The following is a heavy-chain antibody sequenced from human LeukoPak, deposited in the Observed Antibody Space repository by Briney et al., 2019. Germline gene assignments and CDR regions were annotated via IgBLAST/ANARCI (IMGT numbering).Heavy chain of an antibody. D-gene: IGHD3-16*01. CDR2: IYHSGST. CDR3: TRGAGWLIDY. CDR1: GGSISSGGYY. J-gene: IGHJ4*02. V-gene: IGHV4-30-2*01. Sequence: SQTLSLTCTVSGGSISSGGYYWSWIRQPPGKGLEWIGYIYHSGSTYYNPSLKSRVTISVDTSKNQFSLKLSSVTAADTAVYYCTRGAGWLIDYWGQGILVTVSS.